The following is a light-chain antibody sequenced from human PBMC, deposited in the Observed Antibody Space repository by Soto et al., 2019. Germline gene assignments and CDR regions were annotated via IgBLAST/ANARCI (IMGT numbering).Light chain of an antibody. CDR1: QSVSSS. CDR3: QQRSNWPT. Sequence: EIVVTQSPATLSVSPGERVTLSCRASQSVSSSLAWYQQKPGQAPRLLIYDASNRATGIPARFSGSGSGTDFTPTISSLEPEDFAVYYCQQRSNWPTFGQGTKV. CDR2: DAS. J-gene: IGKJ1*01. V-gene: IGKV3-11*01.